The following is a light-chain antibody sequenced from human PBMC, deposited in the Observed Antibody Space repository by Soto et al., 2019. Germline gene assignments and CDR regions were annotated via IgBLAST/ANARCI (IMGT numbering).Light chain of an antibody. J-gene: IGKJ1*01. Sequence: DIQMTQSPSTLSASVGDRVTITCRASQTISSWLAWYQQKPGKAPELLIYDASTLESGVPSRFSGSGSGTEFSLTISSLQPDDFATYYCQHYSLVWAFGQGTKVDIK. V-gene: IGKV1-5*01. CDR3: QHYSLVWA. CDR2: DAS. CDR1: QTISSW.